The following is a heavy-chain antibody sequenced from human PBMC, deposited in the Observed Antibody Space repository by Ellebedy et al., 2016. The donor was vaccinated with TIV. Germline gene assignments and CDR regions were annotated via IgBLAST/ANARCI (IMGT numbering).Heavy chain of an antibody. Sequence: MPSETLSLTCTVSGGSISAFYWTWIRQPPGKGLEWIGYISDSGSTNYNPSLMSRVTFSVDTSKNQFSLNLNSVIPADTAVYYCTRGRSDSGSYNNDDYFDYWGQGNLVTVSS. CDR2: ISDSGST. CDR1: GGSISAFY. D-gene: IGHD3-10*01. CDR3: TRGRSDSGSYNNDDYFDY. V-gene: IGHV4-59*01. J-gene: IGHJ4*02.